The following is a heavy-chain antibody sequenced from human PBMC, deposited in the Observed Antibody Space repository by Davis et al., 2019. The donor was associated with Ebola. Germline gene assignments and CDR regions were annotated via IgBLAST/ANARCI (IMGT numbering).Heavy chain of an antibody. J-gene: IGHJ4*02. D-gene: IGHD3-10*01. V-gene: IGHV3-23*01. CDR2: ISGSGGST. CDR1: GFTFSSYA. CDR3: AKVGGTVLLWFGELSN. Sequence: GESLKISCAASGFTFSSYAMSWVRQAPGKGLEWVSAISGSGGSTYYADSVKGRFTISRDNSKNTLYLQMNSLRAEDTAVYYCAKVGGTVLLWFGELSNWGQRTLVTVSS.